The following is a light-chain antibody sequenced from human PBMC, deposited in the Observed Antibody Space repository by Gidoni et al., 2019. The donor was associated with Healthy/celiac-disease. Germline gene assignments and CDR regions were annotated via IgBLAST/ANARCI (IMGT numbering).Light chain of an antibody. V-gene: IGKV3-20*01. CDR3: QHYGSSPYT. Sequence: ELVLTQSPGTLSLSPGERATLSCRASQSVSSSYLAWYQQKPGQAPRLLIYGASSRATGIPDRFSGRGSWTDFTLTSSRLEPEYFAVYYCQHYGSSPYTFGQGTKLEIK. CDR2: GAS. CDR1: QSVSSSY. J-gene: IGKJ2*01.